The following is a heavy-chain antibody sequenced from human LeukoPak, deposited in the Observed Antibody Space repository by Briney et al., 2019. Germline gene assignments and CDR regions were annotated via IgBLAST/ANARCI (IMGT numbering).Heavy chain of an antibody. V-gene: IGHV4-59*08. CDR1: GGSISSYY. D-gene: IGHD2-15*01. Sequence: KSSETLSLTCTVSGGSISSYYWSWIRQPPGKGLEWIGYIYYSGSTNYNPSLKSRVTMSVDTPKNQFSLKLSSVTAADTAVYYCARRLVGGWFDPWGQGTLVTVSS. J-gene: IGHJ5*02. CDR3: ARRLVGGWFDP. CDR2: IYYSGST.